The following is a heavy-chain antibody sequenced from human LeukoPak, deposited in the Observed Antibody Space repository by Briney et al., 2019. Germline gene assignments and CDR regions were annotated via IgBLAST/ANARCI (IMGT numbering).Heavy chain of an antibody. D-gene: IGHD3-22*01. CDR3: ARDHYYDSSGYTFGY. CDR2: IYSSGST. CDR1: GGSISDYY. V-gene: IGHV4-59*01. Sequence: SETLSVTCTVSGGSISDYYWSWIRQPPGKGLEWIGYIYSSGSTNYNPSLKGRVTISVDTSKNQFSLKLRTVTAADTAVYYCARDHYYDSSGYTFGYWGQGTLVTVSS. J-gene: IGHJ4*02.